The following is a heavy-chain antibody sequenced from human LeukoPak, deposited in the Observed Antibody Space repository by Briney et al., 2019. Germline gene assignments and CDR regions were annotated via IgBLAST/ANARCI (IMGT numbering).Heavy chain of an antibody. Sequence: PGGSLRLSCAASGFTFNSYGMSWVRQAPGKGLEWVSDISLSGDNMFYADSVKGRFTISRDNSNHTVYLQMNSLRIDDTAVYYCTKVATPNTLDAFDIWGQRTMVTVSS. V-gene: IGHV3-23*01. D-gene: IGHD1/OR15-1a*01. CDR1: GFTFNSYG. J-gene: IGHJ3*02. CDR3: TKVATPNTLDAFDI. CDR2: ISLSGDNM.